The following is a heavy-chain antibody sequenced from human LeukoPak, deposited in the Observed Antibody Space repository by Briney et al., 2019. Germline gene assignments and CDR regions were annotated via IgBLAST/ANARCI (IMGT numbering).Heavy chain of an antibody. V-gene: IGHV4-59*01. CDR1: GGSFSTDY. J-gene: IGHJ4*02. Sequence: AETLSLTCTVSGGSFSTDYWSWIRQPPGEGLEWIGYLYYSGFTDYNPSLKSRVAMSIDTSKNQFSLKLSSVTAADTAVYFCARAVISFAGLIAKGFDSWGQGTLVTISS. CDR3: ARAVISFAGLIAKGFDS. CDR2: LYYSGFT. D-gene: IGHD3-16*02.